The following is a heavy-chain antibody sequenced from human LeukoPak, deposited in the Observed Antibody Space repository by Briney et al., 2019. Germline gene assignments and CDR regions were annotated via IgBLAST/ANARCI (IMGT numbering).Heavy chain of an antibody. D-gene: IGHD6-19*01. Sequence: ASVKVSCKASGYTFTSYGISWVRQAPGQGLEWMGWISAYNGNTNYAQKLQGRVTMTEDTSTDTAYMELSSLRSEDTAVYYCATDPIFGIAVAGTATDYWGQGTLVTVSS. J-gene: IGHJ4*02. CDR2: ISAYNGNT. CDR3: ATDPIFGIAVAGTATDY. CDR1: GYTFTSYG. V-gene: IGHV1-18*01.